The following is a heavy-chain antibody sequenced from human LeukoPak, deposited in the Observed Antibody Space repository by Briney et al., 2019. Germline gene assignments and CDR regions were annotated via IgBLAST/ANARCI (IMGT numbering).Heavy chain of an antibody. Sequence: GGSLRLSCAASGFTVSSNYMSWVRQAPGKGLEWVSVIYSGGSTYYADSVKGRFTISRDNSKNTLYLQMNGLRAEDTAVYYCARSALWFGESLDYWGQGTLVTVSS. CDR2: IYSGGST. V-gene: IGHV3-53*01. CDR1: GFTVSSNY. CDR3: ARSALWFGESLDY. D-gene: IGHD3-10*01. J-gene: IGHJ4*02.